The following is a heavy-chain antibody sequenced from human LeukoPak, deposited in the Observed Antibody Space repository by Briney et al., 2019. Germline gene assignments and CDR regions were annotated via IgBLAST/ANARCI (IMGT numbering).Heavy chain of an antibody. CDR2: ISSSSSYI. V-gene: IGHV3-21*01. CDR3: ARGGNHGDYWYFDL. CDR1: GFTFSSYS. J-gene: IGHJ2*01. Sequence: GGSLRLSCAASGFTFSSYSMNWVRQAPGKGLEWVSSISSSSSYIYYADSVKGRFTISRDNAKNSLYLQMNSLRAEDTAVYYCARGGNHGDYWYFDLWGRGTLVTVSS. D-gene: IGHD4-17*01.